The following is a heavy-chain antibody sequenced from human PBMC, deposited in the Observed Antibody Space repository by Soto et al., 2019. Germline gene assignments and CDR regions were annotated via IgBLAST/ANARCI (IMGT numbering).Heavy chain of an antibody. CDR1: GGTFDNYA. V-gene: IGHV1-69*13. CDR2: IIPHVDAA. J-gene: IGHJ6*02. Sequence: ASVKVSCKASGGTFDNYAISWVRQAPGQGLEWVGGIIPHVDAANYAQKFQGRVTIAADESAGTAYMELSRLTSEDTAVYYCAKGSYYDASSAYETSGFYYNYFGLDVRGPGTTLTVYS. CDR3: AKGSYYDASSAYETSGFYYNYFGLDV. D-gene: IGHD3-22*01.